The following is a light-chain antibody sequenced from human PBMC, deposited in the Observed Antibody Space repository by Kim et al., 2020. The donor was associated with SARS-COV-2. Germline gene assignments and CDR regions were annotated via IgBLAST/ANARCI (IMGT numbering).Light chain of an antibody. CDR1: SSDVGSYNR. CDR2: GVS. J-gene: IGLJ1*01. Sequence: GQSVTISCTGTSSDVGSYNRVAWYQQSPGTAPKLMIYGVSNRPSGVSDRFSGSRSGNTASLTISGLQAEDEADYYCSSYTTSTTYVFGTGTKVTVL. V-gene: IGLV2-18*02. CDR3: SSYTTSTTYV.